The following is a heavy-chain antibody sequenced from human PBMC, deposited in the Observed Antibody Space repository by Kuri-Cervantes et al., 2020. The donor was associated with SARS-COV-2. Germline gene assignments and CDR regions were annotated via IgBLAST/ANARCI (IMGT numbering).Heavy chain of an antibody. J-gene: IGHJ3*02. CDR2: IWYGGSNK. D-gene: IGHD1-1*01. V-gene: IGHV3-33*06. CDR3: AKAQTGRSPDAFDI. CDR1: GFTFSSYG. Sequence: GESLKISCAASGFTFSSYGMHWVRQAPGKGLEWVAVIWYGGSNKYYADSVKGRFTISRDNSKNTLYLQMNSLRAEDTAVYYCAKAQTGRSPDAFDIWGQGTMVTVSS.